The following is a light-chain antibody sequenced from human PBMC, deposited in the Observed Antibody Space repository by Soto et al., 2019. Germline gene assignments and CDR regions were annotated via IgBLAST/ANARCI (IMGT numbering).Light chain of an antibody. J-gene: IGKJ3*01. CDR2: AAS. Sequence: DIQMTQSPSSLSAYVGDRVTITCRARQSISSYLNWYQQKPGKAPKLLIYAASSLQSGVPSRFSGSGSGTDFTLTIISLQPEDLATYNCQQSDSTFTFGPGNKGDS. CDR3: QQSDSTFT. V-gene: IGKV1-39*01. CDR1: QSISSY.